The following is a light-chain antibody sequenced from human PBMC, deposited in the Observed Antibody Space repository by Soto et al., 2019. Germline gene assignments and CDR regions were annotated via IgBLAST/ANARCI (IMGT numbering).Light chain of an antibody. CDR2: KAS. V-gene: IGKV1-5*03. CDR1: QSISSW. CDR3: QQYNDNWT. J-gene: IGKJ1*01. Sequence: DIQMTQSPSTLSASVEDRVTITSRASQSISSWLAWYQQKPGTAPNLLIYKASTLQSGVPSRFSGSGSGTEFTLTISSLQPDDSATYYCQQYNDNWTFGQGTKV.